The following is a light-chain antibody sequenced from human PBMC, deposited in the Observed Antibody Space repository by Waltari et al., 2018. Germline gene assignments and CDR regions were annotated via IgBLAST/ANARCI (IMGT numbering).Light chain of an antibody. CDR2: DAS. V-gene: IGKV1-33*01. CDR1: QDISKY. Sequence: DIQMTQSPSSLSASVGDRVTITCQASQDISKYLNWYQQKPGKAPKLLLYDASNLETGVPSRFSGGGSGTDFTFTISSLQPEDIATYYCQQYLNQLTFGGGTKVEI. J-gene: IGKJ4*01. CDR3: QQYLNQLT.